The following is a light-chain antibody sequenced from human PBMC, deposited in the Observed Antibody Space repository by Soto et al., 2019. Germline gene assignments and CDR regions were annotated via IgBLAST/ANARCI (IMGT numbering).Light chain of an antibody. CDR3: QNCNSAPFT. Sequence: DIQMTQSPSSLSASVGDRVTITCRATQDISNYLAWYQQKPGKVPNLLIYATSTLQSGVPSRFSGSGSGTDFTLNISSLQPEDVANYYCQNCNSAPFTFGPGTKVDIK. J-gene: IGKJ3*01. CDR1: QDISNY. V-gene: IGKV1-27*01. CDR2: ATS.